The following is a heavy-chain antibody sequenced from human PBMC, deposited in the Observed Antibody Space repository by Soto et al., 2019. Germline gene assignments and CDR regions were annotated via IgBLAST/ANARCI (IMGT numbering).Heavy chain of an antibody. CDR3: ARHNLGYCSSTSCYGEWWFDP. CDR1: GGSISSSSYY. V-gene: IGHV4-39*01. Sequence: QLQLQESGPGLVKPSETLSLTCTVSGGSISSSSYYWGWIRQPPGKGLEWMGSIYYSGSTYYNPSLKSRVTISVDTSKNQFSLKLSSVTAADTAVYYCARHNLGYCSSTSCYGEWWFDPWGQGTLVTVSS. CDR2: IYYSGST. D-gene: IGHD2-2*01. J-gene: IGHJ5*02.